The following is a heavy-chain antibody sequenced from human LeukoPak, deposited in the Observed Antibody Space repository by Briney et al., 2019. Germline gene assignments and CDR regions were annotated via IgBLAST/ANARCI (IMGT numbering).Heavy chain of an antibody. CDR1: GDSVSSNNGA. CDR3: ARDLGNSGWYTFDY. CDR2: TYYRSKWYN. J-gene: IGHJ4*02. Sequence: KPSQTLSVTCAISGDSVSSNNGAWNWIRQSPSRGLEWLGRTYYRSKWYNDYAESMKGRITINSDTSKNQFSLQLNPVTPEDTAVYYCARDLGNSGWYTFDYWGQGTLVTVPS. D-gene: IGHD6-19*01. V-gene: IGHV6-1*01.